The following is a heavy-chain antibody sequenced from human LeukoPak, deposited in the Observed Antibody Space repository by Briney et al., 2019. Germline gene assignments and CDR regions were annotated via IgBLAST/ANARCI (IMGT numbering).Heavy chain of an antibody. J-gene: IGHJ4*02. D-gene: IGHD3-22*01. CDR1: GYTFTGYY. CDR2: INPNSGGT. V-gene: IGHV1-2*02. CDR3: ARDYYDSRVPDY. Sequence: TSVKVSCKASGYTFTGYYMHWVRQAPGQGLEWMGWINPNSGGTNYAQKFQGRVTMTRDTSISTAYMELSRLRSDDTAVYCCARDYYDSRVPDYWGQGTLVTVSS.